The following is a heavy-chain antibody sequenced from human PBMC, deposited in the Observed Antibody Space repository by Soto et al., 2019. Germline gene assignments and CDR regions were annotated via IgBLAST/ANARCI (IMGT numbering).Heavy chain of an antibody. J-gene: IGHJ4*02. CDR3: ARGVDPDY. Sequence: SETLSLTCAVYGGSFSGYYWSWIRQPPGKGLEWIGEINHSGSTNYNPSLKSRVTISVDTSKNQFSLKLSSVTAADTAVYYCARGVDPDYWGQGTLVTV. CDR2: INHSGST. V-gene: IGHV4-34*01. CDR1: GGSFSGYY. D-gene: IGHD5-12*01.